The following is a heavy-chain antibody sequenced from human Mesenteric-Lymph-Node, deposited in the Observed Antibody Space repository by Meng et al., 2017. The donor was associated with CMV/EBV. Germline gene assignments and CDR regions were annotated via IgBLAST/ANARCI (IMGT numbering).Heavy chain of an antibody. D-gene: IGHD1-1*01. CDR2: SIPIFGTT. V-gene: IGHV1-69*05. Sequence: SVKVSCKASGYSFRTYGITWVRQAPGQGLEWMGGSIPIFGTTKSAQKFRDRVTISTDDSSNTAYMELNSLTPDDTAVYYCAREVGLQNWNDEKWFDPWGQGTLVTVSS. J-gene: IGHJ5*02. CDR3: AREVGLQNWNDEKWFDP. CDR1: GYSFRTYG.